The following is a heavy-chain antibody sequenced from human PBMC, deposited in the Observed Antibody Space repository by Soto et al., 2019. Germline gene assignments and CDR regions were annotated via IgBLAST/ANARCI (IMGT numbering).Heavy chain of an antibody. CDR3: TRGPRSTSTGTGAF. CDR1: GFTFSMYW. CDR2: INDDGIST. D-gene: IGHD1-1*01. V-gene: IGHV3-74*01. J-gene: IGHJ4*02. Sequence: GGSLRLSCAASGFTFSMYWEHWVRQAPGKGPEWVSRINDDGISTNYADSVKGRFTISRDNAKNTMYLQMNALRVEDTAVYHCTRGPRSTSTGTGAFWGQGT.